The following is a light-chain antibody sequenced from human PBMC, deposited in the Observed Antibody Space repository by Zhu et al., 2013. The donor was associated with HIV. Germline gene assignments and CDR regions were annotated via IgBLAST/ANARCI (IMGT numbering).Light chain of an antibody. CDR2: EVS. CDR3: SSYTSTTTVL. J-gene: IGLJ2*01. CDR1: SSDVGGYNY. Sequence: QSALTQPRSVSGSPGQSVTISCTGTSSDVGGYNYVSWYQQHSGKAPKLMIYEVSNRPSGVSNRFSGSKSGNTASLAISGLQAEDEADYYCSSYTSTTTVLFGGGTKLTVL. V-gene: IGLV2-14*01.